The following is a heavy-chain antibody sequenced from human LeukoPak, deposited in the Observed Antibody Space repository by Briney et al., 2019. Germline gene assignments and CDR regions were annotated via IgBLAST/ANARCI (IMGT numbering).Heavy chain of an antibody. Sequence: PGGSLRLSCAAPGFTFSSYAMHWVRQAPGKGLEYVSAISSNGGSTYYANSVKGRFTISRDNSKNTLYLQMGSLRVEDMAVYYCARARGYDTRDFDYWGQGTLVTVSS. CDR1: GFTFSSYA. D-gene: IGHD6-13*01. V-gene: IGHV3-64*01. J-gene: IGHJ4*02. CDR3: ARARGYDTRDFDY. CDR2: ISSNGGST.